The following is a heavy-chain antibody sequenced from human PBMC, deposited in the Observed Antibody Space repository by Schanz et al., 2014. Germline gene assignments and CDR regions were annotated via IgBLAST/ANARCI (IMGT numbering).Heavy chain of an antibody. J-gene: IGHJ4*02. CDR3: AKALGLRPFDY. V-gene: IGHV3-21*04. Sequence: EVQLVESGGGLVKPGGSLRLSCEASRFTFSSYSFNWVRQAPGKGLEWVSSITASGDYMHYADSVKGRFTISRDNARNSLYLQMNGLRPEDTAFYYCAKALGLRPFDYWGQGTLVTVSS. CDR2: ITASGDYM. D-gene: IGHD2-21*01. CDR1: RFTFSSYS.